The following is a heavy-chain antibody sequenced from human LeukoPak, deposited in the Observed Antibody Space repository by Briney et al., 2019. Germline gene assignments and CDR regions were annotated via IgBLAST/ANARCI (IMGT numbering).Heavy chain of an antibody. Sequence: ASVTVSCKASGGTFSSYAISWVRQAPGQGLEWMGGIIPIFGTANYAQKFQGRVTITADKSTSTAYMELSSLRSEDTAVYYCARVHSSGWYDYWGQGTLVTVSS. V-gene: IGHV1-69*06. CDR3: ARVHSSGWYDY. CDR1: GGTFSSYA. D-gene: IGHD6-19*01. J-gene: IGHJ4*02. CDR2: IIPIFGTA.